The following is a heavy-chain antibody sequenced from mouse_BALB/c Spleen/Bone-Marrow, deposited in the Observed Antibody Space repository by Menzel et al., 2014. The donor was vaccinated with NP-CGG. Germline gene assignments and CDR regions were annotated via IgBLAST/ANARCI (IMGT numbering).Heavy chain of an antibody. CDR3: ARVIGTRCFDV. CDR2: INSGSSTI. D-gene: IGHD4-1*01. CDR1: GFTFSSFG. V-gene: IGHV5-17*02. J-gene: IGHJ1*01. Sequence: DVHLVESGGGLVQPGGSRKLSCAASGFTFSSFGMHWVRQAPEKGLEWVAYINSGSSTIYYADTVKGRFTISRDNPKNTLFLQMTSLRSEDTAMYYCARVIGTRCFDVWGAGTTVTVSS.